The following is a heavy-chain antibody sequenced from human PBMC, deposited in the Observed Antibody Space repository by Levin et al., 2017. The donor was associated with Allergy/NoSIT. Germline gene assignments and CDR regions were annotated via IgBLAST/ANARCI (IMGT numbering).Heavy chain of an antibody. CDR2: IYRGGTT. CDR3: ARRYYGLGAYYMDV. J-gene: IGHJ6*03. Sequence: GGSLRLSCAASGFTVSSNYMSWVRQAPGKGLEWVSLIYRGGTTYYADSVKGRFTISRDNSNNTLYLQMNSLRAEDTAVYYCARRYYGLGAYYMDVWGKGTTVTVAS. V-gene: IGHV3-66*01. D-gene: IGHD3-10*01. CDR1: GFTVSSNY.